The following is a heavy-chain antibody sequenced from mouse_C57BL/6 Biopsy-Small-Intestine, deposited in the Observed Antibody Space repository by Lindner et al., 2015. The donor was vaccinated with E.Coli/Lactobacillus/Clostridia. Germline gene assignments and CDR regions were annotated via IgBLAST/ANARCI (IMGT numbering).Heavy chain of an antibody. D-gene: IGHD2-2*01. Sequence: VQLQESGAELAKPGASVKLSCKASGDTFNRYWIHWVKQRPGQGLEWIGYINPSSDSTNYNQQFKDKARLTADKVSSTAYMQLSSLTYEDSAVYYCVRDFGFHFDYWGQGTTLTVSS. CDR2: INPSSDST. V-gene: IGHV1-7*01. J-gene: IGHJ2*01. CDR3: VRDFGFHFDY. CDR1: GDTFNRYW.